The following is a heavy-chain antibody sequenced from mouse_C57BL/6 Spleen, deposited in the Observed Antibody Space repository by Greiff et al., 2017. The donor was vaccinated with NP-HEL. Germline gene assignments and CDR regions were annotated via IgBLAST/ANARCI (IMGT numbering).Heavy chain of an antibody. D-gene: IGHD2-4*01. CDR3: ARQGDYDRVFAY. Sequence: EVMLVESGGGLVQPGGSLKLSCAASGFTFSDYYMYWVRQTPEKRLEWVAYISNGGGSTYYPDTVKGRFTISRDNAKNTLYLQMSRLKSEDTAMYYCARQGDYDRVFAYWGQGTLVTVSA. CDR1: GFTFSDYY. J-gene: IGHJ3*01. V-gene: IGHV5-12*01. CDR2: ISNGGGST.